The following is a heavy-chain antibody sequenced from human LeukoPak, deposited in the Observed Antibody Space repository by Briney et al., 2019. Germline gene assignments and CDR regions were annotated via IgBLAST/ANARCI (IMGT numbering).Heavy chain of an antibody. CDR2: ISAYNGNT. J-gene: IGHJ4*02. D-gene: IGHD3-3*01. Sequence: ASVKVSCKASGYTFTSYDINWVRQATGQGLEWMGWISAYNGNTNYAQKLQGRATMTTDTSTSTAYMELRSLRSDDTAVYYCARFDFWSGYYKGFDYWGQGTLVTVSS. CDR3: ARFDFWSGYYKGFDY. V-gene: IGHV1-18*01. CDR1: GYTFTSYD.